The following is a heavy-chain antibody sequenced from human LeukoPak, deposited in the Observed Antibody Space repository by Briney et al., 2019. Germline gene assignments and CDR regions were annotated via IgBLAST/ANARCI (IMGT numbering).Heavy chain of an antibody. D-gene: IGHD6-13*01. J-gene: IGHJ5*02. CDR3: ATAYIAAAGDNWFDP. CDR2: FDPEDGET. Sequence: ASVKVSCKVSGYTHTELSMHWVRQAPGKGLEWMGGFDPEDGETIYAQKFQGRVTMTEDTSTDTAYMELSSLRSEDTAVYYCATAYIAAAGDNWFDPWGQGTLVTVSS. V-gene: IGHV1-24*01. CDR1: GYTHTELS.